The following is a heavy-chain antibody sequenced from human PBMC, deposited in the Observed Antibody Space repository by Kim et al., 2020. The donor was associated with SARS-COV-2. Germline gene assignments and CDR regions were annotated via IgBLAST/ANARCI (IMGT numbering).Heavy chain of an antibody. CDR3: AGETTTLFGVATHYYYTMDL. CDR1: GGSISSSSYY. J-gene: IGHJ6*02. D-gene: IGHD3-3*01. CDR2: IYYSGST. Sequence: SETLSLTCTVSGGSISSSSYYWGWIRQPPGKGLEWIGSIYYSGSTYYNPSLKSRVTISVDTSKNQFSLKLSSVTAADTAVYYCAGETTTLFGVATHYYYTMDLWGQGTTVTVSS. V-gene: IGHV4-39*02.